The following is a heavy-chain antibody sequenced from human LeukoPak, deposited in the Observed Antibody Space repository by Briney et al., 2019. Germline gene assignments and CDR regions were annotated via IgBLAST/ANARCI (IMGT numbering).Heavy chain of an antibody. J-gene: IGHJ4*02. CDR2: ISYDGSNK. V-gene: IGHV3-30-3*01. D-gene: IGHD1-26*01. CDR3: AKVRARGGATDFDY. Sequence: GRSLRLSCAASGFTFSSYAMHWVRQAPGKGLEWVAVISYDGSNKYYADSVKGRFTISRDNSKNTLYLQMNSLRAEDTAIYYCAKVRARGGATDFDYWGQGTLVTVSS. CDR1: GFTFSSYA.